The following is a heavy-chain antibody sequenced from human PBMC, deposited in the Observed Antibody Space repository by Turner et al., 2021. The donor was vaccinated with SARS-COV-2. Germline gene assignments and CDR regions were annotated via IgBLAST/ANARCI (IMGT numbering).Heavy chain of an antibody. CDR2: LYTSGST. CDR3: ARGSWGAAAGQAGGGDYYGMDV. Sequence: QVQLQESGPGLVKPSETLSLTCTVSGGSISSYSWRWFRQPAGKGLEWIGRLYTSGSTHYNPSLNSRVTMSVDTSKNQFSLKLSSVTAADTAGYYCARGSWGAAAGQAGGGDYYGMDVWGQGTTVTVSS. V-gene: IGHV4-4*07. J-gene: IGHJ6*02. D-gene: IGHD6-13*01. CDR1: GGSISSYS.